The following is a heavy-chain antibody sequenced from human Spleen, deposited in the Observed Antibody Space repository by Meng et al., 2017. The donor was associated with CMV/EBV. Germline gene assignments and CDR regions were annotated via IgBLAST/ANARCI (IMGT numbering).Heavy chain of an antibody. CDR2: SIPMLNKA. V-gene: IGHV1-69*05. Sequence: SVKVSCKAFGVTLNNYIISWVRQAPGQGLEWMGGSIPMLNKADYAQKFQGRVAITTDGSTNTVYMELSSLRSEDTAVYYCARDRARTGRGMDVWGQGTTVTVSS. J-gene: IGHJ6*02. D-gene: IGHD1-1*01. CDR1: GVTLNNYI. CDR3: ARDRARTGRGMDV.